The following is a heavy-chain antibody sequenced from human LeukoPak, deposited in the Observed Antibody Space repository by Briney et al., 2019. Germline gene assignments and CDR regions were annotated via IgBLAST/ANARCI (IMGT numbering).Heavy chain of an antibody. J-gene: IGHJ4*02. D-gene: IGHD6-19*01. Sequence: SETLSLTCAVYGGSFSGYYWSWIRQPPGKGLEWIGEINHSGSTNYNPSLKSRVTISVDTSKNQFSLKLSSVTAADTAVYYCARQRSSGWYRTYYFDYWGQGTLVTVSS. CDR2: INHSGST. CDR1: GGSFSGYY. V-gene: IGHV4-34*01. CDR3: ARQRSSGWYRTYYFDY.